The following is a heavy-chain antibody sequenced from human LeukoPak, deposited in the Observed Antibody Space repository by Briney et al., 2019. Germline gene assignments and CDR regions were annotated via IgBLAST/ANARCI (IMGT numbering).Heavy chain of an antibody. CDR1: ENTFTNYY. D-gene: IGHD3-10*01. J-gene: IGHJ4*02. CDR2: INPSGGST. V-gene: IGHV1-46*01. Sequence: ASVKVSCKASENTFTNYYMHWVRQAPGQGLEWMGGINPSGGSTSYAQKFQGRLTMTRDTSTSTVYMELSSLRSEDTAVYYCARDRGEGYYFDYWGQGTLVTVSS. CDR3: ARDRGEGYYFDY.